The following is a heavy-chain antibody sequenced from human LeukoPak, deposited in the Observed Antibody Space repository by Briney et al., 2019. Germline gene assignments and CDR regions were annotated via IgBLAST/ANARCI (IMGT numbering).Heavy chain of an antibody. D-gene: IGHD3-3*01. V-gene: IGHV1-8*01. J-gene: IGHJ6*02. CDR3: ARAEYYDFWSGYYPSYYYYYGMDV. CDR1: GYTFTSYD. Sequence: ASVTVSCTASGYTFTSYDINWVRQATGQGLEWMGWMNPNSGNTGYAQKFQGRVTMTGNTSISTAYMELSSLRSEDTAVYYCARAEYYDFWSGYYPSYYYYYGMDVWGQGTTVTVSS. CDR2: MNPNSGNT.